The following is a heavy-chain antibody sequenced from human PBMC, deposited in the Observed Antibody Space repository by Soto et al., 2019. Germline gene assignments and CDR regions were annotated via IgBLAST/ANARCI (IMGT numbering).Heavy chain of an antibody. J-gene: IGHJ4*02. D-gene: IGHD2-15*01. Sequence: EVQLVETGGGLIQPGGSLRLSCAASGFTVSSNYMTWVRQAPGKGLEWVSFIYSGGRTYYADSVKGRFTISRDNSQNTLYLKVNSLRDDDTPTYYCARANGGPYFDSWGQGTPVTVSS. CDR2: IYSGGRT. CDR3: ARANGGPYFDS. V-gene: IGHV3-53*02. CDR1: GFTVSSNY.